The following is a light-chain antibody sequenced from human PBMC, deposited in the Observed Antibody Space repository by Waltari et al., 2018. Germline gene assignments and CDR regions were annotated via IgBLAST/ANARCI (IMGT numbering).Light chain of an antibody. V-gene: IGLV1-44*01. J-gene: IGLJ3*02. CDR3: ATWDDSLNWV. CDR2: GND. Sequence: QSALTQPPSVSGTPGQRVTISCSGSYSNIGSRAVTWYKQLPGTAPKLLISGNDHRPSGVPDRFSGSKSGPSAALAISGLQSEDEADYYCATWDDSLNWVFGGGTKLTVL. CDR1: YSNIGSRA.